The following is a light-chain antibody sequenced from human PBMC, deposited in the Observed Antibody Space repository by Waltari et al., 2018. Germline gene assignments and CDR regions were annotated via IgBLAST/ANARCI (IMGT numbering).Light chain of an antibody. CDR1: QSVSSH. CDR3: QQRSNWPIT. Sequence: EIVLTQSPATLSLSPGERATLACRASQSVSSHLAWYQQRPGQAPRLLIYDASNRATGIPARVSGSGSGTDFTLTISSLEPEDFAVYYCQQRSNWPITFGQGTRLEIK. V-gene: IGKV3-11*01. J-gene: IGKJ5*01. CDR2: DAS.